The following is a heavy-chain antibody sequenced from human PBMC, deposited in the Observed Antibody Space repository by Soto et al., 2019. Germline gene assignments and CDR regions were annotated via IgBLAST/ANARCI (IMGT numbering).Heavy chain of an antibody. J-gene: IGHJ6*02. CDR2: LNGGAGQT. CDR1: VNTIGTYA. V-gene: IGHV1-3*01. CDR3: ARAKGMQENSFYYALYI. Sequence: AAVKPCSKAWVNTIGTYAMHWVIQAPGQSLEWMGWLNGGAGQTRYSQKFQDRVIITRXPXXSXXXMXLXSLTSEDTAVYYCARAKGMQENSFYYALYIWS.